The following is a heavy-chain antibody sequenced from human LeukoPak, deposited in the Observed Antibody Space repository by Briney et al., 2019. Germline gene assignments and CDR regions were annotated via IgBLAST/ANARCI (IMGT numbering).Heavy chain of an antibody. CDR1: GYTFTSYG. V-gene: IGHV1-18*01. D-gene: IGHD3-3*01. J-gene: IGHJ4*02. Sequence: ASVKVSCKASGYTFTSYGISWVRQAPGQGLEWMGWISAYNGNTNYAQRLQGRVTMTTDTSTSTAYMELRSLRSDDTAVYYCARDDSDGVADDYWGQGTLVTVSS. CDR3: ARDDSDGVADDY. CDR2: ISAYNGNT.